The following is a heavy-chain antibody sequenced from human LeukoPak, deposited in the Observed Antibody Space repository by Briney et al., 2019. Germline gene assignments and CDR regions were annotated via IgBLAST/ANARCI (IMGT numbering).Heavy chain of an antibody. CDR1: GFTFGDYA. CDR3: TPSYYYDSSVFDY. CDR2: IRSKAYGGTT. V-gene: IGHV3-49*04. J-gene: IGHJ4*02. D-gene: IGHD3-22*01. Sequence: GSPRLSCTASGFTFGDYAMSWVRQAPGKGLEWVGFIRSKAYGGTTEYAASVKGRFTISRDDSKSIAYLQMNSLKTEDTAVYYCTPSYYYDSSVFDYWGQGTLVTVTS.